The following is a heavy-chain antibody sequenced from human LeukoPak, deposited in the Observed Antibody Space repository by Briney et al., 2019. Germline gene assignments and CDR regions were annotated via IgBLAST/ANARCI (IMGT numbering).Heavy chain of an antibody. D-gene: IGHD6-19*01. Sequence: GGSLRLSRASSQFSASTNYMSWVREAPGKGLEWVSIIYSTGGKYYADSVKGRFTISRDISKHPLYLQMNSLRAEDTAVYYCARGSDGWFAFDYWGQGILVTVSS. CDR3: ARGSDGWFAFDY. CDR2: IYSTGGK. V-gene: IGHV3-66*01. J-gene: IGHJ4*02. CDR1: QFSASTNY.